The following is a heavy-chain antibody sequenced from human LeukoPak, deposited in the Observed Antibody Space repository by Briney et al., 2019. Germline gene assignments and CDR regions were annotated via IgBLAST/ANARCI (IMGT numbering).Heavy chain of an antibody. V-gene: IGHV3-64D*09. J-gene: IGHJ4*02. CDR2: INSNGGIT. Sequence: GGSLRLSCSASGFTFSSYAMHWDRQAPGKGLEYVSAINSNGGITFYADSMKGRFTISRDDSKNTLYLQMSSLRAEDTAIYYCVKGVAARLDYWGQGTLVTVSS. D-gene: IGHD6-6*01. CDR3: VKGVAARLDY. CDR1: GFTFSSYA.